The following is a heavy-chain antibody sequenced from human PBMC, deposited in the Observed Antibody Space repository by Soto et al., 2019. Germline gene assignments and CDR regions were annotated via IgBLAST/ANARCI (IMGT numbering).Heavy chain of an antibody. Sequence: ASVKVSCKASGYTFTSYAMHWVRQAPGQRLEWMGWINAGNGNTKYSQKFQGRVTITRDTSASTAYRELSSLRSEETAVYYCARDFWSGAQTSLFYCCVQGTLVTVAS. CDR2: INAGNGNT. V-gene: IGHV1-3*01. CDR3: ARDFWSGAQTSLFYC. J-gene: IGHJ4*02. D-gene: IGHD3-3*01. CDR1: GYTFTSYA.